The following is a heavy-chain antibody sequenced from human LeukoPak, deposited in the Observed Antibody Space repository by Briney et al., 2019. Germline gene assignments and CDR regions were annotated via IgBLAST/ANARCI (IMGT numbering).Heavy chain of an antibody. CDR1: GFTFSSYS. J-gene: IGHJ3*02. D-gene: IGHD5-24*01. V-gene: IGHV3-21*04. CDR3: VKSAGKDGYRDVFDI. Sequence: GGSLRLSCAASGFTFSSYSMNWVRQAPGKGLVWVSTITKSGDQTHYADSVRGLFTISRDIFKNTLYLQMNSLRAEDTAVYHCVKSAGKDGYRDVFDIWGQGTVVTVSS. CDR2: ITKSGDQT.